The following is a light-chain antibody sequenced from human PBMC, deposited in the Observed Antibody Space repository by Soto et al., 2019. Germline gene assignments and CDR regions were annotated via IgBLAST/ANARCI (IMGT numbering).Light chain of an antibody. J-gene: IGKJ1*01. Sequence: EIVMTQSPATLSVSPGARATLSCRASQSVSSKLAWYQQKPGQAPRLLIYGASTRATDIPARFSGSGSGTEFTLTISTLQSEDFAVYYCQHYNDRPPWTFGQGTKVDNK. CDR2: GAS. V-gene: IGKV3-15*01. CDR1: QSVSSK. CDR3: QHYNDRPPWT.